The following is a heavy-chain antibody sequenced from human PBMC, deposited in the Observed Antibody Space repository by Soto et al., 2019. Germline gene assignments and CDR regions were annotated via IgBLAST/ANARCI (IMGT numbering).Heavy chain of an antibody. CDR2: MNPNSGNT. CDR3: ARGSSASRIFDY. CDR1: GYTFTSYD. D-gene: IGHD2-15*01. J-gene: IGHJ4*02. V-gene: IGHV1-8*01. Sequence: ASVKVSCKASGYTFTSYDINWVRQATGQGLGWMGWMNPNSGNTGYAQKFQGRVTMTRNTSISTAYMELSSLSSEDTTEYYCARGSSASRIFDYWGQGTLVTVSS.